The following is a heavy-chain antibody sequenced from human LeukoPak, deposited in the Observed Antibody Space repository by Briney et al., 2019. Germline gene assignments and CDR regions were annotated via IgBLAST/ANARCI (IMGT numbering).Heavy chain of an antibody. CDR1: GYTFTGYY. CDR2: INPNSGGT. V-gene: IGHV1-2*02. Sequence: ASVKVSCKASGYTFTGYYMHWVRQAPGQGLEWMGWINPNSGGTNYAQKFQGRVTMTRDTSISTAYMELSRLRSDDTAVYYCAREQFGSYGDYVEWGQGTLVTVSS. CDR3: AREQFGSYGDYVE. J-gene: IGHJ4*02. D-gene: IGHD4-17*01.